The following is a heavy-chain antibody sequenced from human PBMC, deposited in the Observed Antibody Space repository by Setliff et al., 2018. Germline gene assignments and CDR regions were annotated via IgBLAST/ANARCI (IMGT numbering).Heavy chain of an antibody. CDR2: INWDGRTK. D-gene: IGHD1-26*01. J-gene: IGHJ4*02. V-gene: IGHV3-20*04. CDR3: AKGVGSYYTSMYFDY. CDR1: GFTFSAHG. Sequence: PGGSLRLSCAASGFTFSAHGMNWVRQVPGKGLEWVSTINWDGRTKGYKDSVKVRFTISRDNSKNTLYLQMNSLRAEDTAVYYCAKGVGSYYTSMYFDYWGQGTLVTVS.